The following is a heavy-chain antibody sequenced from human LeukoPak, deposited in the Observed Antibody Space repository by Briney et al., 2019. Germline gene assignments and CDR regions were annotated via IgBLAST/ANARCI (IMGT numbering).Heavy chain of an antibody. Sequence: SETLSLTCTVSGGSISSYYWSWIRQPPGKGLEWIGYIYYSGSTNYNPSLKSRVTISVDTSKNQFSLKLSSVTAADTAVYYCARGDRITIFGGPVNWFDPWGQGTLVTVSS. CDR3: ARGDRITIFGGPVNWFDP. CDR2: IYYSGST. CDR1: GGSISSYY. J-gene: IGHJ5*02. V-gene: IGHV4-59*01. D-gene: IGHD3-3*01.